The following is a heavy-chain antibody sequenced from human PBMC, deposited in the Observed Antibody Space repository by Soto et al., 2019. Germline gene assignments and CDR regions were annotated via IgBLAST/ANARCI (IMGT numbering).Heavy chain of an antibody. V-gene: IGHV3-15*07. Sequence: PGGSLRLSCAASGFTFSNAWMNWVRQAPGKGLEWVGRIKTRTDAGATDYAAPVKGRFTISRDDSRNTLYLQMDSLITEDTAVYYCTTGYSSGWYIGYWGQGT. D-gene: IGHD6-19*01. CDR2: IKTRTDAGAT. CDR3: TTGYSSGWYIGY. J-gene: IGHJ4*02. CDR1: GFTFSNAW.